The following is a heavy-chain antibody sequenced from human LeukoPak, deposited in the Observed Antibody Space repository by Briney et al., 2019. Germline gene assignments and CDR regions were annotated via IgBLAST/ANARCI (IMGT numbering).Heavy chain of an antibody. CDR2: INHSGST. J-gene: IGHJ4*02. CDR1: GGSFSGYY. V-gene: IGHV4-34*01. Sequence: KPSETLSLTCAVYGGSFSGYYWSWIRQPPGKGLEWIGEINHSGSTNYNPSLKSRVTISVDTSKNQFSLKLSSVTAADTAVYYCARGTMVRGVIGDYFDYWGQGTLVTVSS. CDR3: ARGTMVRGVIGDYFDY. D-gene: IGHD3-10*01.